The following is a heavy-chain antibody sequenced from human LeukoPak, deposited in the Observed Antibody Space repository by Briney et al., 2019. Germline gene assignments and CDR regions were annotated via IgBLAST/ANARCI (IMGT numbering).Heavy chain of an antibody. CDR3: ARAPGRQWLGTPTYFDY. D-gene: IGHD6-19*01. CDR1: GYTFTGYY. Sequence: ASVKVSCKASGYTFTGYYMHWVRQAPGQGLEWMGWINPNSGGTNYAQKFQGWVTMTRDTSISTAYMELSRLRSDDTAVYYCARAPGRQWLGTPTYFDYWGQGTLVTVSS. CDR2: INPNSGGT. V-gene: IGHV1-2*04. J-gene: IGHJ4*02.